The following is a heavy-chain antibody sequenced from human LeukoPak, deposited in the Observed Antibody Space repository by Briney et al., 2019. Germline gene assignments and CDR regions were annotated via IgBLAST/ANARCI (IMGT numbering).Heavy chain of an antibody. CDR3: ARDSILWFGELPSDY. J-gene: IGHJ4*02. V-gene: IGHV3-21*01. Sequence: PGGSLRLSCAASGFTFSSYSMNWVRQAPGKGLEWVSSISSSSSYIYYADSVKGRFTIFRDNAKNSLYLQMNSLRAEDTAVYYCARDSILWFGELPSDYWGQGTLVTVSS. CDR1: GFTFSSYS. D-gene: IGHD3-10*01. CDR2: ISSSSSYI.